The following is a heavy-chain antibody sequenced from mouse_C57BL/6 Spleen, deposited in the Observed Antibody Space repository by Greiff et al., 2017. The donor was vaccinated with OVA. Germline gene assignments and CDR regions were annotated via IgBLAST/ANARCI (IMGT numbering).Heavy chain of an antibody. V-gene: IGHV6-3*01. D-gene: IGHD1-1*02. CDR1: GFTFSNYW. CDR2: IRLKSDNYAT. CDR3: TGLWSPVLDV. Sequence: EVQLQQSGGGLVQPGGSMKLSCVASGFTFSNYWMNWVRQSPEKGLEWVAQIRLKSDNYATHYAESVKGRFTISRDDSKSSVYLQMNNLRAEDTGIYYCTGLWSPVLDVWGTGTTVTVSS. J-gene: IGHJ1*03.